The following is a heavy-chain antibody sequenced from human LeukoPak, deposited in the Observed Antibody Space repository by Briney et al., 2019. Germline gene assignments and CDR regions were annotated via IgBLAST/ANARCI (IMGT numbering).Heavy chain of an antibody. V-gene: IGHV3-23*01. Sequence: GGSLRLSCAASGFTFSSYAMTWVRQAPGKGLEWVSAITDSGGDTYHADSVKGRFTISRDNSKSTLYMQMDGLRVEDTAVYYCVKGSERSRPYYFDYWGQGTLVTVSS. J-gene: IGHJ4*02. CDR3: VKGSERSRPYYFDY. CDR1: GFTFSSYA. CDR2: ITDSGGDT. D-gene: IGHD3-3*01.